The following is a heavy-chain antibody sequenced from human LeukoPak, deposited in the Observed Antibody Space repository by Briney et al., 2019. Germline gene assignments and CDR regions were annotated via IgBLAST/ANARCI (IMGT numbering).Heavy chain of an antibody. CDR1: GFTFSSYA. CDR2: ISGSGGST. Sequence: GGSLRLSCAASGFTFSSYAMSWVRQAPGKGLEWVSAISGSGGSTYYADSVKGRFTISRDNSKNTLYLQMNSLRAEDTAVHYCANVDTAMDPYNWFDPWGQGTLVTVSS. CDR3: ANVDTAMDPYNWFDP. D-gene: IGHD5-18*01. V-gene: IGHV3-23*01. J-gene: IGHJ5*02.